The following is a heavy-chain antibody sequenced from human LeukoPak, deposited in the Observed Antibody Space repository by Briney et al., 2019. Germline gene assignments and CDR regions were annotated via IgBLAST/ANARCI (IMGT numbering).Heavy chain of an antibody. V-gene: IGHV4-39*01. Sequence: PSETLSLTCTVSGGSLSSSSYYWGWIRQPPGKGLEWIGSIYYSGSTYYNPSLKSRVTISVDTSKNQFSLKLSSVTAADTAVYYCAKPGYNWNDFSIYWGQGTLVTVSS. CDR3: AKPGYNWNDFSIY. CDR2: IYYSGST. D-gene: IGHD1-20*01. J-gene: IGHJ4*02. CDR1: GGSLSSSSYY.